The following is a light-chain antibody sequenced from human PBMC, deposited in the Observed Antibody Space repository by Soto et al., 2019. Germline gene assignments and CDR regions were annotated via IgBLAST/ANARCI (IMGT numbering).Light chain of an antibody. CDR3: QEYDTYST. V-gene: IGKV1-5*01. J-gene: IGKJ1*01. Sequence: DIQWTQSPSSLSASVGDRVTITCRASQSISSYLNWYQQKPGKAPKLLIYAASSLQSGVPSRFSGSGSGTEFTLTISSLQPDDFATYYCQEYDTYSTFGQGTKVDI. CDR1: QSISSY. CDR2: AAS.